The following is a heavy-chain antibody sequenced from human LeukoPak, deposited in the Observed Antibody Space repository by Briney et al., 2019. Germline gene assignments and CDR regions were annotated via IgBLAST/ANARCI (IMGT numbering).Heavy chain of an antibody. V-gene: IGHV4-34*01. Sequence: PSETLSLTCAVYGGSFSGYYWSWIRQPPGKGLEWIGEINHSGSTNYNPSLKSRVTISVDTSKNQFSLKLGSVTAADTAVYYCARGNRITIFGVVIIPVLNWFDPWGQGTLVTVSS. D-gene: IGHD3-3*01. CDR3: ARGNRITIFGVVIIPVLNWFDP. CDR2: INHSGST. CDR1: GGSFSGYY. J-gene: IGHJ5*02.